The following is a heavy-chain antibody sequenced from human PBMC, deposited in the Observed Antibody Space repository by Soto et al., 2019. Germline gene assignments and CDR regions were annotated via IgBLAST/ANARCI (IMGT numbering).Heavy chain of an antibody. Sequence: EVQLVESGGGLVQPGGSLRLPCAASGFTFSTYWMTWVRQPPGKGLEWVASINQDGSERYYVDSVRGRFTISRDNAKNSLYLQMNSLRAEDTAVYYCVCGGNFFVYWGQETLVTVSP. CDR1: GFTFSTYW. V-gene: IGHV3-7*01. D-gene: IGHD3-16*01. CDR3: VCGGNFFVY. CDR2: INQDGSER. J-gene: IGHJ4*02.